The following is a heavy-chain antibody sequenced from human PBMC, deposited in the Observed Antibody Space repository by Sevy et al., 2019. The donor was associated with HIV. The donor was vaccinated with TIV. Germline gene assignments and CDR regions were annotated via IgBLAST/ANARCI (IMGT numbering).Heavy chain of an antibody. CDR1: GFNFSIYG. D-gene: IGHD4-17*01. J-gene: IGHJ4*02. CDR2: IWYDGSNK. V-gene: IGHV3-33*01. Sequence: GGSLRLSCAASGFNFSIYGMHWVRQAPGKGLEWVALIWYDGSNKYYADSVKGRFTISRDNSKNTLSLQMNSLRAEDTAVYYCVRGRDYGNCDYWGQGTLVTVSS. CDR3: VRGRDYGNCDY.